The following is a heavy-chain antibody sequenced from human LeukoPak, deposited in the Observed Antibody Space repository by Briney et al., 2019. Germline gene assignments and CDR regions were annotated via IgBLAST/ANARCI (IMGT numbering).Heavy chain of an antibody. D-gene: IGHD2-2*01. CDR3: ARGGYCSSTSCPFDP. CDR2: IYYSGST. Sequence: SETLSLTCTVPGGSISSSSYYWGWIRQPPGKGLEWIGSIYYSGSTYYNPSLKSRVTISVDRSKNQFSLKLSSATAADTAVYYCARGGYCSSTSCPFDPWGQGTLVTVSS. J-gene: IGHJ5*02. CDR1: GGSISSSSYY. V-gene: IGHV4-39*07.